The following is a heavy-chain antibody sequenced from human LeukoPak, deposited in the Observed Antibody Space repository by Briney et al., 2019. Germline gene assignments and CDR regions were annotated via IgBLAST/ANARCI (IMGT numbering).Heavy chain of an antibody. CDR1: GGSISSYY. CDR2: IYYTGST. V-gene: IGHV4-59*01. J-gene: IGHJ4*02. CDR3: AKATFASSWNLYFDY. Sequence: SETLSLTCTVSGGSISSYYWSWIRQPPGKGLEWIGYIYYTGSTNYNPSLKSRVTISVDASKNQLSLELSSVTAADTAVYYCAKATFASSWNLYFDYWGQGTLVTVSS. D-gene: IGHD6-13*01.